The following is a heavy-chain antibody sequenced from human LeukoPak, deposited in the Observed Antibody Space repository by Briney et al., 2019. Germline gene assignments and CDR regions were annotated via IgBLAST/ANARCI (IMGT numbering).Heavy chain of an antibody. V-gene: IGHV4-4*07. J-gene: IGHJ5*02. CDR2: IYSSGST. Sequence: SETLSLTCTVSGGSISSYFWSWIRQPAGKGLEWIGRIYSSGSTNYNTSLKSRVSMSVDTSKNQFSLKLSSVTAADTAVYFCARGHSSSWSSWFDPWGQGTLVTASS. CDR3: ARGHSSSWSSWFDP. CDR1: GGSISSYF. D-gene: IGHD6-13*01.